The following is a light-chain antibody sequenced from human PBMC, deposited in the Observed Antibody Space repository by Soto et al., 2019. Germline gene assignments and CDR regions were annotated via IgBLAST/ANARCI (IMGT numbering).Light chain of an antibody. CDR1: ISNIEAGYD. J-gene: IGLJ1*01. CDR2: DDN. V-gene: IGLV1-40*01. CDR3: QSYDDSLSAHV. Sequence: QSVLTQPPSLSVAPGQRVTISCSGSISNIEAGYDVHWYQHLPGKAPKLLIYDDNNRPSGVPGRFSGSKSGTSASLAITGLQAEDEDDYYCQSYDDSLSAHVFANGTKVT.